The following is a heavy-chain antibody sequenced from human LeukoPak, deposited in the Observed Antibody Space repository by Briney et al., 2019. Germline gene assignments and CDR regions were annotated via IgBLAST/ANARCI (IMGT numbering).Heavy chain of an antibody. CDR3: AKISNVDDF. CDR2: ISPDGNRE. J-gene: IGHJ4*02. CDR1: VFIFSIFG. Sequence: PGRSLRLSCAASVFIFSIFGIHWVRQPPGKGLEGVAAISPDGNREYYTESVKGRFTVSRDNSNNMIYLQINSLRGEDSAVYYCAKISNVDDFWGQGTLVTVSS. V-gene: IGHV3-30*18. D-gene: IGHD3-16*01.